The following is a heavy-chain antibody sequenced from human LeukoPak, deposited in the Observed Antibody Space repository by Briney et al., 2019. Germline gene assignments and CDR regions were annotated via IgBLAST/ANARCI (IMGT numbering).Heavy chain of an antibody. J-gene: IGHJ4*02. CDR3: AKSMGIAARPGSYYFDY. CDR1: GFTFSSYA. CDR2: ISGSGGST. V-gene: IGHV3-23*01. D-gene: IGHD6-6*01. Sequence: GGSLRLSCAASGFTFSSYAMTWVRQAPGKGLEWVSAISGSGGSTYYADSVKGRFTISRDSVKNALYLQMNSLRADDTAVYYCAKSMGIAARPGSYYFDYWGQGTLVTVSS.